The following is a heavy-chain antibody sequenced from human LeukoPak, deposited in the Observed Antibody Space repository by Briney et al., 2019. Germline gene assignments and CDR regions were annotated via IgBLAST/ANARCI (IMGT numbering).Heavy chain of an antibody. Sequence: ASVKVSCKASGYTFTSYDINWVRQATGQGLEWMGWMNPNSGNTGYAQKFQGRVTMTRNTSISTAYMELSSLRSEDTAVYYCARDLTLGGVIALRSGMDVWGKGTTVTVSS. CDR3: ARDLTLGGVIALRSGMDV. V-gene: IGHV1-8*01. CDR1: GYTFTSYD. J-gene: IGHJ6*03. D-gene: IGHD3-16*02. CDR2: MNPNSGNT.